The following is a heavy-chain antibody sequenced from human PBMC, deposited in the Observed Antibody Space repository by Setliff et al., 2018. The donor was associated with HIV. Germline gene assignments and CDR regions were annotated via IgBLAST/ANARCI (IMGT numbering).Heavy chain of an antibody. D-gene: IGHD2-21*01. CDR2: IYYSGRT. J-gene: IGHJ6*03. Sequence: SETLSLTCTVSGGSISSGGYYWSWIRQHPGKGLEWIGYIYYSGRTYYNPSLKSRVTISADTSEIQFSLKLSSVTAADTAVYYCARYCGGDCYPSAYYMDVWGKGTTVTVSS. CDR1: GGSISSGGYY. CDR3: ARYCGGDCYPSAYYMDV. V-gene: IGHV4-31*03.